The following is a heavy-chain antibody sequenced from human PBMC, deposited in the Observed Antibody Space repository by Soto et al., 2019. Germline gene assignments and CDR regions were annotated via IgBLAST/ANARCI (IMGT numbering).Heavy chain of an antibody. CDR1: GYTFTSYG. Sequence: ASVKFSCKASGYTFTSYGISWVRQAPGQGLEWMGWISAYTGDTYFAQKFQDRVTMTRDTSISTAYMEVGSLRSDDTAVYFCARQQDRGIMAAGFDYWGQGALVTVSS. V-gene: IGHV1-18*01. J-gene: IGHJ4*02. CDR2: ISAYTGDT. D-gene: IGHD1-26*01. CDR3: ARQQDRGIMAAGFDY.